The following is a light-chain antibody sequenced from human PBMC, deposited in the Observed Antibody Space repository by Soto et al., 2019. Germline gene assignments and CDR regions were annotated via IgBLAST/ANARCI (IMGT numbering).Light chain of an antibody. V-gene: IGKV3-11*01. CDR1: QSVGTY. CDR3: QQRSNWWT. J-gene: IGKJ1*01. Sequence: EIVLTQSPATLSLSPGERATLSCRASQSVGTYLAWYQQKPGQAPRLLIYDASNRATGIPARFSGSGSGTDFTLTISSLEPEDFAAYYCQQRSNWWTFCQGTKVEIK. CDR2: DAS.